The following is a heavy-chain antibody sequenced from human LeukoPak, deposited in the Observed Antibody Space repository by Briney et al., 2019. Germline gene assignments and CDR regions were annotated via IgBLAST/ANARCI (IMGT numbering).Heavy chain of an antibody. CDR2: FNSDADTT. CDR3: ARAVAGTRNALDI. CDR1: GFTFSNYW. V-gene: IGHV3-74*01. Sequence: GGSLRLSCAASGFTFSNYWMHWVRQAPGRGLVWVARFNSDADTTNYADSVKGRFTISRDNAKSTLYLQMNTLRAEDTAVYYCARAVAGTRNALDIWGQGTMVTVSS. J-gene: IGHJ3*02. D-gene: IGHD6-19*01.